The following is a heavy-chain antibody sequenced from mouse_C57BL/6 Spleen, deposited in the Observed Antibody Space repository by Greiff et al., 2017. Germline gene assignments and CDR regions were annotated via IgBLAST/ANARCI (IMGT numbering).Heavy chain of an antibody. J-gene: IGHJ2*01. D-gene: IGHD2-5*01. V-gene: IGHV14-4*01. CDR1: GFNIKDDY. CDR3: TTTYSNLDY. CDR2: IDPENGDT. Sequence: VQLQQSGAELVRPGASVKLSCTASGFNIKDDYMHWVKQRPEQGLEWIGWIDPENGDTEYASKVQGKATITADTSSNTAYLQLSSLTSEDTAVYYCTTTYSNLDYWGQGTTLTVSS.